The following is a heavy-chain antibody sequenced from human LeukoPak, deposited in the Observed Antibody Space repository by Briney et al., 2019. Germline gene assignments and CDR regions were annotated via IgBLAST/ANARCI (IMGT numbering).Heavy chain of an antibody. Sequence: ASVKVSCKASGYTFTSYGISWVRQAPGQGLEWMGWISAYNGNTNYAQKLQGRVTMTTDTSTSTAYMELRSLRSDDTAVYYCARDKEMRFLEWLLSETDAFDIWGQGTMVTVSS. J-gene: IGHJ3*02. V-gene: IGHV1-18*01. D-gene: IGHD3-3*01. CDR2: ISAYNGNT. CDR1: GYTFTSYG. CDR3: ARDKEMRFLEWLLSETDAFDI.